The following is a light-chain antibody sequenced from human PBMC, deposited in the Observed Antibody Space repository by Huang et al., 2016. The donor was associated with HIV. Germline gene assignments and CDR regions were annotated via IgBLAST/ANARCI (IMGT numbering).Light chain of an antibody. CDR3: QQYYNTPFT. J-gene: IGKJ3*01. CDR2: WAS. CDR1: QSVLYSSNNKNY. Sequence: DIVMTQSPDSLAVSLGERATINCKSSQSVLYSSNNKNYLAWYQQKPGQPPKLLIYWASTRESGVPERFSGSGSGTDFTLTSNSLRAEDVAVYYCQQYYNTPFTFGPGTKVDIK. V-gene: IGKV4-1*01.